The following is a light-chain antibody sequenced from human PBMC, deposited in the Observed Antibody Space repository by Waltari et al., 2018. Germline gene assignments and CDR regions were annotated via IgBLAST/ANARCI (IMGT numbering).Light chain of an antibody. CDR3: QQFNSFPIT. V-gene: IGKV1-13*02. J-gene: IGKJ5*01. CDR1: QGISSA. CDR2: DAS. Sequence: AIQLTQSPSSLSASVGDRVTITCRASQGISSALAWYQQKPGKAPKVLIYDASRLESGVPSRFRGSGSGTYFTLTISSLQPEDFATYYCQQFNSFPITFGLGTRLDIK.